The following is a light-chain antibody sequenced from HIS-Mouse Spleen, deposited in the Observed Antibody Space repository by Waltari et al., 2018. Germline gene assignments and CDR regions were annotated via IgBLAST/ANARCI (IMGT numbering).Light chain of an antibody. Sequence: QSALTQPRPVSGSPGQSVPISCTGPSSDVGGYNYVSWYQQHPGKAPKLMIYDVSKRPSGVPDRFSGSKSGNTASLTISGLQAEDEADYYCCSYAGSYTWVFGGGTKLTVL. J-gene: IGLJ3*02. CDR1: SSDVGGYNY. CDR3: CSYAGSYTWV. CDR2: DVS. V-gene: IGLV2-11*01.